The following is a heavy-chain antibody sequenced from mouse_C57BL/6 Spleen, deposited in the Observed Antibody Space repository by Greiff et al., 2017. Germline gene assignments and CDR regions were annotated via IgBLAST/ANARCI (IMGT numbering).Heavy chain of an antibody. CDR2: IDPNSGGT. Sequence: QVQLQQPGAELVKPGASVKLSCKASGYTFTSYWMHWVKPRPGRGLEWIGRIDPNSGGTKYNEKFKSKATLTVDKPSSTAYMQLSSLTSEDSAVYYCARSITTVAYYAMDYWGQGTSVTVSS. J-gene: IGHJ4*01. CDR1: GYTFTSYW. CDR3: ARSITTVAYYAMDY. D-gene: IGHD1-1*01. V-gene: IGHV1-72*01.